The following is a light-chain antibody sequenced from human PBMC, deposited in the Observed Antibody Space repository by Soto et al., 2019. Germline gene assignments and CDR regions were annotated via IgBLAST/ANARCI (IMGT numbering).Light chain of an antibody. Sequence: DIQMTQSPSSLSASVGDRVTITCRASQGISNYLAWYQQQPGKVPKLLIFVASTLQSGVPSRFSGSGSGTDFTLTISSLQPEDVATYYCQKYNSAPWTFGQGTKVEIK. CDR2: VAS. CDR3: QKYNSAPWT. CDR1: QGISNY. J-gene: IGKJ1*01. V-gene: IGKV1-27*01.